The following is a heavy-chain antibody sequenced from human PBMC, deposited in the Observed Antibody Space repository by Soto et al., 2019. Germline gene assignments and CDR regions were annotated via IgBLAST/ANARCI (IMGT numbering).Heavy chain of an antibody. Sequence: QVQLVQSGAEVKKPGASVKVYCKASGYTFTSYAIHWVRQAPGQRLEWMGWINAGNGNTKYSQMFQGRVTIKKDMSASTVYMELTSLSSEDTALYYWARDSSSHSSGWYYFDSWGQGTLVTVSS. CDR1: GYTFTSYA. D-gene: IGHD6-19*01. V-gene: IGHV1-3*01. J-gene: IGHJ4*02. CDR3: ARDSSSHSSGWYYFDS. CDR2: INAGNGNT.